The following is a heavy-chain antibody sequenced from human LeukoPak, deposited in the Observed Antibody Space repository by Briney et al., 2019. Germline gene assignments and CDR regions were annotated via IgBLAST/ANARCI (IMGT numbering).Heavy chain of an antibody. V-gene: IGHV1-8*01. CDR2: MNPNSGNT. CDR1: GYTFTSYD. Sequence: GASVKVSCKASGYTFTSYDINWVRQATGQGLEWMGWMNPNSGNTGYAQKFQGRATMTRNTSISTAYMELSSLRSEDTAVYYCARDGDYGDYNAFDIWGQGTMVTVSS. J-gene: IGHJ3*02. CDR3: ARDGDYGDYNAFDI. D-gene: IGHD4-17*01.